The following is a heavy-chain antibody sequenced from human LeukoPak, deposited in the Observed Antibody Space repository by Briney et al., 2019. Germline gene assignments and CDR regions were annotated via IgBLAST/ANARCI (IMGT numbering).Heavy chain of an antibody. CDR3: ASLTAPDAFDI. D-gene: IGHD4/OR15-4a*01. Sequence: GGSLRLSCAASGFTFSSYAMSWVRQAPGKGLEWVSVISGSGSSTYYADSVKGRFTISRDNSKNTLYLQMSSLRADDTAVYYCASLTAPDAFDIWGQGTMVTVSS. J-gene: IGHJ3*02. V-gene: IGHV3-23*01. CDR1: GFTFSSYA. CDR2: ISGSGSST.